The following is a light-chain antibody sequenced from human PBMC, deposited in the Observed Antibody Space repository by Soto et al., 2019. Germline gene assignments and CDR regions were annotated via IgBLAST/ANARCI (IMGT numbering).Light chain of an antibody. J-gene: IGKJ1*01. CDR1: PSVSSSY. V-gene: IGKV3-20*01. CDR3: QQYGSSSTWT. CDR2: GAS. Sequence: TPAPGTLSLSLGERATLSCRASPSVSSSYLAWYQQKPGQAPRLLIYGASSRATGIPDRFSGSGSGTDFTLTISRLEPEDFAVYYCQQYGSSSTWTFGQGTKVDIK.